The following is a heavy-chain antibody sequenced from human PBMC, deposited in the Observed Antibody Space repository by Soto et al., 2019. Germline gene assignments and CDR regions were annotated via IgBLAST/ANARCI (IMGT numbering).Heavy chain of an antibody. D-gene: IGHD2-2*01. Sequence: EVQLLESGGALVQPGGSLRLSCAASGFTFSNHAMNWVRQAPGKGLEWVSTISDSGSTYYADSVKGRFTISRDNSKNTLYLQMNSLRAEDTAVYYCASDPGGLYCTSTSCLYFFDHWGQGTLVIVSS. CDR1: GFTFSNHA. J-gene: IGHJ4*02. CDR3: ASDPGGLYCTSTSCLYFFDH. V-gene: IGHV3-23*01. CDR2: ISDSGST.